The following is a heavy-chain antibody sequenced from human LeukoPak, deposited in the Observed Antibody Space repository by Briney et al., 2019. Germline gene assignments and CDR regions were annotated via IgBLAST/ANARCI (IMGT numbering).Heavy chain of an antibody. CDR2: ISSSSSYI. V-gene: IGHV3-21*01. CDR3: ARDYVVRGVYAFDI. Sequence: GGPLRFSGAASGFPFSSFSMNWVRKAPGKGLEWVSSISSSSSYIYYADSVKGRFTISRDNAKNSLYLQMNSLRAEDTAVYYCARDYVVRGVYAFDIWGQGTMVTVSS. J-gene: IGHJ3*02. CDR1: GFPFSSFS. D-gene: IGHD3-10*01.